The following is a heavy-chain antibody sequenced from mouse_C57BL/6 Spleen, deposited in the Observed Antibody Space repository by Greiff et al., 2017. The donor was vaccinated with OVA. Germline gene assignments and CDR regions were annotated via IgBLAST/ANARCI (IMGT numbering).Heavy chain of an antibody. J-gene: IGHJ3*01. CDR1: GFTFSDYG. D-gene: IGHD2-4*01. Sequence: EVHLVESGGGLVKPGGSLKLSCAASGFTFSDYGMHWVRQAPEQGLEWVAYISSGSSTIYYADTVKGRFTISRDNAKNTLFLQMTSLRSEDTAMYYCASRSYYDYDGGFAYWGQGTLVTVSA. CDR3: ASRSYYDYDGGFAY. CDR2: ISSGSSTI. V-gene: IGHV5-17*01.